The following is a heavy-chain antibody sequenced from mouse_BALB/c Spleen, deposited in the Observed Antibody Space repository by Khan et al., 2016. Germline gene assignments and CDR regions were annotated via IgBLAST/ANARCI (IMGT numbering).Heavy chain of an antibody. D-gene: IGHD2-3*01. J-gene: IGHJ2*01. V-gene: IGHV5-15*02. CDR2: ISNLAYSI. CDR3: ARDKDGFDY. CDR1: GFTFSDYG. Sequence: EVELVESGGGLVQPGGSRKLSCAASGFTFSDYGMAWVRQAPGKGPEWVAFISNLAYSIYYADTVTGRFTISRENAKNTLYLEMSSLRSEDTAIYYCARDKDGFDYWGQGTTLTVSS.